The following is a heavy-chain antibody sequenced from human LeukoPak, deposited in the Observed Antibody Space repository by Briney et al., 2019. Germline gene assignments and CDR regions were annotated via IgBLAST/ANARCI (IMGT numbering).Heavy chain of an antibody. Sequence: ASVKVSCKASGYTFSGYYLNWVRQAPGQGLEWMGWINPNSGGTNYAQKFQGWVTMTRDTSISTAYMELSRLRSDDTAVYYCAIDLGYCSGGSCYFAHWFYPWGQGTLVTVSP. J-gene: IGHJ5*02. CDR3: AIDLGYCSGGSCYFAHWFYP. CDR1: GYTFSGYY. CDR2: INPNSGGT. V-gene: IGHV1-2*04. D-gene: IGHD2-15*01.